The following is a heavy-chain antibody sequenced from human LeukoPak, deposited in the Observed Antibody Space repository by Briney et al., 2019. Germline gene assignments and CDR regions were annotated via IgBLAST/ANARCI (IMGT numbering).Heavy chain of an antibody. CDR3: GRFGYVSAVDP. V-gene: IGHV3-7*01. CDR1: GFAFSSYW. J-gene: IGHJ5*02. D-gene: IGHD2-15*01. CDR2: IEPAGSAT. Sequence: GGSLRLSCGASGFAFSSYWMTWLRQAPGKGLEFVANIEPAGSATYYADSVKGRFTISRDNTKNLLYLQMNSLAAEDSAVYHCGRFGYVSAVDPWGQGALVTVSS.